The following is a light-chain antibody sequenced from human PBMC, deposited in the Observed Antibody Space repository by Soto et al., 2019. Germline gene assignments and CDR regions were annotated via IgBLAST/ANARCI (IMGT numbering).Light chain of an antibody. CDR2: KAS. J-gene: IGKJ1*01. CDR1: QTISSW. Sequence: DIQMTQSPSTLSGSVGDRVTITCRASQTISSWLAWYQQKPGKAPKLLIYKASTLKSGVPSRFSGSGSGTEFTLTVSSLQGDDCVTYYFQHYNSYSEAFGQGTKV. V-gene: IGKV1-5*03. CDR3: QHYNSYSEA.